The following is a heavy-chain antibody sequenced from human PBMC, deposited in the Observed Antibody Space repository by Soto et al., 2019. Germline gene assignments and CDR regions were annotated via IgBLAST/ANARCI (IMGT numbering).Heavy chain of an antibody. J-gene: IGHJ4*02. CDR1: GGTFSSYA. CDR3: ARDARGYSYGHFGY. CDR2: IIPIFGTA. Sequence: SVKVSCKASGGTFSSYAISWVRQAPGQGLEWMGGIIPIFGTANYAQKFQGRVTITADESTSTAYMELSSLRSEDTAVYYCARDARGYSYGHFGYWGQGTLVTVSS. D-gene: IGHD5-18*01. V-gene: IGHV1-69*13.